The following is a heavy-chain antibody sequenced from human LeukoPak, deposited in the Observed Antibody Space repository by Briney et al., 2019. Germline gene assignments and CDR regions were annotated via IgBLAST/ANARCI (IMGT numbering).Heavy chain of an antibody. CDR1: GFTFSSYS. Sequence: GVSLRLSCAASGFTFSSYSMNGVRQAPGKGLEWVSYISSSSSTIYYADSVKGRFTISRDNAKNSLYLQMNSLRDEDTAVYYCARDGSPQRFYDFWSGYYSWFDPWGQGTLVTVSS. CDR2: ISSSSSTI. D-gene: IGHD3-3*01. CDR3: ARDGSPQRFYDFWSGYYSWFDP. J-gene: IGHJ5*02. V-gene: IGHV3-48*02.